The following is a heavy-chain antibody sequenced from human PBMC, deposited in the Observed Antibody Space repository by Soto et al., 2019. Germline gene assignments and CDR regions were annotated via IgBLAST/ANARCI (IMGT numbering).Heavy chain of an antibody. Sequence: QVQLVQSGAEVKKPGASVKVSCKASGYTFTSYDINWVRQATGQALEWMGWMNPNSGNTGYAQKFPGRVAMTRNTSISTAYMELSSLRSEDTAVYYCARGPYCSGGSCYHYYYYMDVWGKGTTVTVSS. CDR1: GYTFTSYD. D-gene: IGHD2-15*01. V-gene: IGHV1-8*01. CDR3: ARGPYCSGGSCYHYYYYMDV. CDR2: MNPNSGNT. J-gene: IGHJ6*03.